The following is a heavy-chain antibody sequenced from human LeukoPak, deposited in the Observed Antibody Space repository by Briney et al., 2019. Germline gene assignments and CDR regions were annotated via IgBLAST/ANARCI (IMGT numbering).Heavy chain of an antibody. Sequence: PGESLKISCKAYGYSFFSNYWIAWVRQMPGKGLEWMGILYPGDSDSRYSPSFQGQVTISADRSISTAYLHWSSLKVSDTAMYYCARASRGGYNQNFDYWGQGTLVTVSS. J-gene: IGHJ4*02. CDR1: GYSFFSNYW. V-gene: IGHV5-51*01. CDR2: LYPGDSDS. D-gene: IGHD5-24*01. CDR3: ARASRGGYNQNFDY.